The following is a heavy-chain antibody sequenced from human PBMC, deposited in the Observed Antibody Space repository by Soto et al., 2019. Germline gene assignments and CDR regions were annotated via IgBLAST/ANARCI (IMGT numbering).Heavy chain of an antibody. Sequence: SVKVSCKASGGTFSSYAISWVRQAPGQGLEWMGGITPIFGTANYAQKFQGRVTITADESTSTAYMELSSLRSEDTAVYYCARPYSGSYPYYYYGMDVWGQGTTVTVSS. CDR2: ITPIFGTA. J-gene: IGHJ6*02. V-gene: IGHV1-69*13. CDR1: GGTFSSYA. D-gene: IGHD1-26*01. CDR3: ARPYSGSYPYYYYGMDV.